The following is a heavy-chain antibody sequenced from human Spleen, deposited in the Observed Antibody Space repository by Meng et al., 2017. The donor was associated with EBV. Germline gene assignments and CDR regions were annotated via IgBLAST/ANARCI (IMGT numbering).Heavy chain of an antibody. CDR3: ARALAKSDIVATVGIDY. D-gene: IGHD5-12*01. CDR2: INHSGST. CDR1: GGSFSGYY. Sequence: QVQLQQWGAGLLXXXXXLXLTXAXYGGSFSGYYWSWIRQPPGKGLEWIGEINHSGSTNYNPSLKSRVTISVDTSKSQFSLKLSSVTAADTAVYFCARALAKSDIVATVGIDYWGQGTLVTVSS. J-gene: IGHJ4*02. V-gene: IGHV4-34*01.